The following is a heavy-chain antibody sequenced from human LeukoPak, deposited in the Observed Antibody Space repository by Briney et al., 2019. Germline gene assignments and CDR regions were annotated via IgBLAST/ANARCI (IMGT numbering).Heavy chain of an antibody. CDR1: GFTVSSNY. Sequence: SGGSLRLSCAASGFTVSSNYMSWVRQAPGKGLEWVAVISYDGSNKYYADSVKGRFTISRDNSKTTLYLQMNSLRAEDTAVYYCASRVDSSGYYPKRGVVDWGQGTLVTVSS. D-gene: IGHD3-22*01. V-gene: IGHV3-30-3*01. CDR2: ISYDGSNK. J-gene: IGHJ4*02. CDR3: ASRVDSSGYYPKRGVVD.